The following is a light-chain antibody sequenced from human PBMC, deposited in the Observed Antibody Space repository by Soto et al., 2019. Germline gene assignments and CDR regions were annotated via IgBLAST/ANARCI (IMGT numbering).Light chain of an antibody. J-gene: IGKJ1*01. V-gene: IGKV1-8*01. Sequence: AIRMTQSPSSFSASTGDRVTVTCRASQGISSYLAWYQQKPGKAPKLLIYAASTLQSGVPSRFGGSGSGTEFTLTISCLQSEDFATYYCQQYYTNPRTFGQGTRVDI. CDR2: AAS. CDR1: QGISSY. CDR3: QQYYTNPRT.